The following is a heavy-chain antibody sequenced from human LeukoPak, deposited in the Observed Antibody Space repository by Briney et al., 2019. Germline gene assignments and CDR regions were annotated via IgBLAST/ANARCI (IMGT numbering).Heavy chain of an antibody. Sequence: GGSLRLSCAASGFTFSSYGMHWVRQAPGKGLEWVAFIRDDGSNKYYADSVKGRFTISRDNSKNTLYLQMNSLRAEDTAVYYCAKERDTAMFTIDYWGQGTLVTVSS. CDR3: AKERDTAMFTIDY. D-gene: IGHD5-18*01. J-gene: IGHJ4*02. CDR2: IRDDGSNK. V-gene: IGHV3-30*02. CDR1: GFTFSSYG.